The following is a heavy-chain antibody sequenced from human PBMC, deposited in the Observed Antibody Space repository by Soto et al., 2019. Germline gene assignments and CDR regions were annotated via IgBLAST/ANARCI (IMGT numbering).Heavy chain of an antibody. Sequence: DVLLVESGGGLVEPGGSLTLSCAASGFTFSKAFLSWVRQAPGKGLEWVGQIGGNTESGTTKYPAPVRGRFTISRNDSKTTMCLPMHSQKIEETAVYDCTVSVGYSNSHHWSDPLTQGTPVIVSS. CDR3: TVSVGYSNSHHWSDP. CDR2: IGGNTESGTT. D-gene: IGHD6-13*01. J-gene: IGHJ5*02. V-gene: IGHV3-15*04. CDR1: GFTFSKAF.